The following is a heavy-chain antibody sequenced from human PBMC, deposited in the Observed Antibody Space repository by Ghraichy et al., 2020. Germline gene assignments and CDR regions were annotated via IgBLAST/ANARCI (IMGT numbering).Heavy chain of an antibody. D-gene: IGHD5-18*01. CDR1: GFTFSSYA. Sequence: GGSLRLSCAASGFTFSSYAMSWVRQAPGKGLEWVSAISGSGGSTYYADSVKGRFTISRDNSKNTLYLQMNSLRAEDTAVYYCAQFGYSYGYGYLDYWGQGTLVTVSS. CDR2: ISGSGGST. V-gene: IGHV3-23*01. J-gene: IGHJ4*02. CDR3: AQFGYSYGYGYLDY.